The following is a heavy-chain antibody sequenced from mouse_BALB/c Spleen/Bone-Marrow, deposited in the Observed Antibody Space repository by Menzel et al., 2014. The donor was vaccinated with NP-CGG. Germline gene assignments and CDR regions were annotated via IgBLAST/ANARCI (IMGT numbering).Heavy chain of an antibody. CDR2: INPSSGYT. D-gene: IGHD2-10*02. CDR3: AYGNYGYAMDY. V-gene: IGHV1-4*01. CDR1: GYTFISYT. Sequence: VQLQESGAELARPGASVKMSCKASGYTFISYTMHWVKQRPGQGLEWIGYINPSSGYTNYNQKFKDKATLTADKSSSTAYMQLSSLTSEDSAVYYCAYGNYGYAMDYWGQGTSVAVSS. J-gene: IGHJ4*01.